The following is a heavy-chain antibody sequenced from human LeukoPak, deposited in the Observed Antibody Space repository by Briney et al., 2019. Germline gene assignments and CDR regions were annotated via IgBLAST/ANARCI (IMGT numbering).Heavy chain of an antibody. CDR3: AKYYDFWSGYSPDAFDI. Sequence: GGSLRLSCAASGFTFSSYAMSWVRQPPGKGLEWVSAISGNGDTTYYADSVKGRFTISRDNSKNTLYLQMNSLIAEDTAVYYCAKYYDFWSGYSPDAFDIWGQGTMVTVSS. J-gene: IGHJ3*02. CDR2: ISGNGDTT. V-gene: IGHV3-23*01. D-gene: IGHD3-3*01. CDR1: GFTFSSYA.